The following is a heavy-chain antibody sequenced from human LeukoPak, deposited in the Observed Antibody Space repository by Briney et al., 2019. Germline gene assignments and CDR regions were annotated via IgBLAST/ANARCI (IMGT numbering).Heavy chain of an antibody. CDR1: GGSISSSSYY. CDR3: ARRYGSGSYFSRTGQNFDY. J-gene: IGHJ4*02. CDR2: IYYSGST. Sequence: SETLSLTCTVSGGSISSSSYYWGWIRQPPGKGLEWIGSIYYSGSTNYNPSLKSRVTISVDTSKNQFSLKLSSVTAADTAVYYCARRYGSGSYFSRTGQNFDYWGQGTLVTVSS. D-gene: IGHD3-10*01. V-gene: IGHV4-39*07.